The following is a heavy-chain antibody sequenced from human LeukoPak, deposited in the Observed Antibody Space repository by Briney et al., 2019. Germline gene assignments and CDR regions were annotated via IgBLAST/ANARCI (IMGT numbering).Heavy chain of an antibody. CDR2: ISSSGSTI. CDR3: AKGGQQLVIDY. CDR1: GFTFSSYE. V-gene: IGHV3-48*03. J-gene: IGHJ4*02. Sequence: PGGSLRLSCAVSGFTFSSYEMNWVRQAPGKGLEWVSYISSSGSTIYYADSVKGRFTISRDNAKNSLYLQMNSLRAEDTAVYYCAKGGQQLVIDYWGQGTLVTVSS. D-gene: IGHD6-13*01.